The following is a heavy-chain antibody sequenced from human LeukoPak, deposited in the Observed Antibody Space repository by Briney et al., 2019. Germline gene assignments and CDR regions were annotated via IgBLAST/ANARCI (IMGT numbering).Heavy chain of an antibody. CDR1: GGTFSSYA. D-gene: IGHD5-18*01. V-gene: IGHV1-69*05. CDR2: IIPIFGTA. CDR3: ARVHTRRGYSYGPADY. Sequence: SVKVSCKASGGTFSSYAISWVRQAPGQGLEWMGGIIPIFGTANYAQKFQGRVTITTDESTSTAYMELSSLRSEDTAVYYCARVHTRRGYSYGPADYWGQGTVVTVSS. J-gene: IGHJ4*02.